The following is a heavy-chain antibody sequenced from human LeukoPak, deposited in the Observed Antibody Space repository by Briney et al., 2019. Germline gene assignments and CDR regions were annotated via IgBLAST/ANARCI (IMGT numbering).Heavy chain of an antibody. D-gene: IGHD6-19*01. CDR3: ARVVGIAVAGPEERSYYFDY. V-gene: IGHV4-39*01. J-gene: IGHJ4*02. CDR1: GGSISSSSYY. Sequence: PSETLSLTCAVSGGSISSSSYYWGWIRQPPGKGLEWIGSIYYSGSTYYNPSLKSRVTISVDTSKNQFSLKLSSVTPADTAVYYCARVVGIAVAGPEERSYYFDYWGQGTLVTVSS. CDR2: IYYSGST.